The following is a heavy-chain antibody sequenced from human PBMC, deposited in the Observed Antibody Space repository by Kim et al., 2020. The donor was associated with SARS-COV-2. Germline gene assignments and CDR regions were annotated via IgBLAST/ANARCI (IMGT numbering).Heavy chain of an antibody. V-gene: IGHV4-39*01. D-gene: IGHD5-18*01. CDR3: ARSDTAILLDY. CDR1: GGSISSSSYY. CDR2: IYYSGST. Sequence: SETLSLTCTVSGGSISSSSYYWGWIRQPPGKGLEWIGSIYYSGSTYHNPSLKSRVTISVDTSKNQFSLKLSSVTAADTAVYYCARSDTAILLDYWGQGTLVTVSS. J-gene: IGHJ4*02.